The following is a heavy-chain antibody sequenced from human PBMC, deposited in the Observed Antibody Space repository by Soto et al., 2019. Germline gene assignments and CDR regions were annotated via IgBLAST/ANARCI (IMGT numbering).Heavy chain of an antibody. V-gene: IGHV5-51*01. CDR1: GYNFGTYW. J-gene: IGHJ5*02. D-gene: IGHD6-19*01. Sequence: GESLKISCKASGYNFGTYWIGWVRQISGKGLEWMGITYPDDSQTQYSPSFQGQVTISADKSISTAYLQWSSLKASDTAMYYCARPHGIAVAGYVDWFDPWGQGTLVTVSS. CDR2: TYPDDSQT. CDR3: ARPHGIAVAGYVDWFDP.